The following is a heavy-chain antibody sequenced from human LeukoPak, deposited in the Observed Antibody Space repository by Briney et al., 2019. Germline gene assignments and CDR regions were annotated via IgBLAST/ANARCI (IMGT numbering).Heavy chain of an antibody. CDR2: ISGSGSGGST. CDR3: ARSGLSRFDY. Sequence: PGGSLRLSCAASGFTFSSSAMSWVRQAPGKGLEWVSSISGSGSGGSTYYADSVKGRFTISRDNSKNTLYLQMNSLRAEDTAVYYCARSGLSRFDYWGQGTLVTVSS. D-gene: IGHD4/OR15-4a*01. CDR1: GFTFSSSA. V-gene: IGHV3-23*01. J-gene: IGHJ4*02.